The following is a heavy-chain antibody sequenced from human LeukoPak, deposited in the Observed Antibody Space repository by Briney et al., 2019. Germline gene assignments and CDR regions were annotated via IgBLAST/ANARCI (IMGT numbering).Heavy chain of an antibody. CDR3: AKGLKGSSWHGDDY. D-gene: IGHD6-13*01. J-gene: IGHJ4*02. CDR2: ISGSGGSK. Sequence: PGGSLRLSCAASGFTFSSYAMNWVRQAPGKGLEWVSTISGSGGSKHYADSVEGRFTISRDNSKNTLYLQMNSLRAEDTAVYYCAKGLKGSSWHGDDYWGQGTLVTVSS. CDR1: GFTFSSYA. V-gene: IGHV3-23*01.